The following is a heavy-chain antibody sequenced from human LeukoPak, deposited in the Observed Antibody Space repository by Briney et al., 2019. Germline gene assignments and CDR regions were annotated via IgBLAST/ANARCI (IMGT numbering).Heavy chain of an antibody. Sequence: PGGTLRLSCAASGFTFSNAWMSWVRQAPGKGLEWVGRIKSKIDGGTTDYAAPVKGRFTISRDDSKNTLYLQMNSLKTEDTAVYYCTTIALWFPDMFDRWFDPWGQGTLVTVSS. D-gene: IGHD3-10*01. CDR3: TTIALWFPDMFDRWFDP. CDR2: IKSKIDGGTT. J-gene: IGHJ5*02. CDR1: GFTFSNAW. V-gene: IGHV3-15*01.